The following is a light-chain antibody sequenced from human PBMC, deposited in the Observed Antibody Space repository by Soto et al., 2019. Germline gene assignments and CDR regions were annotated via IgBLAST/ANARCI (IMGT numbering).Light chain of an antibody. Sequence: DIQMTQSPPSLSASVGDRVTITCRASQSISNYLNWYQQKVGKAPQLLIYGASNLQSGVPARFSGSGSGTDFTLTISDLQPEDFATFYWQQSYSAPLTFVGGTKVDI. CDR3: QQSYSAPLT. CDR2: GAS. J-gene: IGKJ4*01. CDR1: QSISNY. V-gene: IGKV1-39*01.